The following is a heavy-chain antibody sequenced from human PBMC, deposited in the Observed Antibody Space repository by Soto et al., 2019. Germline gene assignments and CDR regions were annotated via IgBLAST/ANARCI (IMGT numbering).Heavy chain of an antibody. D-gene: IGHD3-3*01. J-gene: IGHJ3*02. V-gene: IGHV1-2*02. CDR3: AREGSGYTAFDI. Sequence: GASVKVSCKASGYTFTGYYMHWVRQAPGQGLEWMGWINPNRGGTSYPQKFQGRVTMTRDTSISTAYMELNRLRSDDTAVYYCAREGSGYTAFDIWGQGTMVTVSS. CDR2: INPNRGGT. CDR1: GYTFTGYY.